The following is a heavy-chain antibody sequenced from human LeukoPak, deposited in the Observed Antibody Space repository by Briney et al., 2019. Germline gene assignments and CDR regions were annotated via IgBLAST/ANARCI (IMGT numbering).Heavy chain of an antibody. Sequence: DPGGSLRLSCAASGFTFSNYAMHWVRQAPGKGLEWVAVISHDGSNKYYADSVKGRFTISRDNSKNTLYLQMNSLRAEDTAVYYCARDWASGGGRVQQNYWGQGTLVTVSS. CDR1: GFTFSNYA. V-gene: IGHV3-30-3*01. J-gene: IGHJ4*02. CDR2: ISHDGSNK. D-gene: IGHD2-15*01. CDR3: ARDWASGGGRVQQNY.